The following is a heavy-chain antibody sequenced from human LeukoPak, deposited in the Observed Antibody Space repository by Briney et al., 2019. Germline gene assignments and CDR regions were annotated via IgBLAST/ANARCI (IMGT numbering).Heavy chain of an antibody. CDR3: ARDTPHYYGSGSYVLDAFDI. CDR2: IIPIFGTA. Sequence: ASVKVSCKASGGTFSSYAISWVRQAPGQGHEWMGGIIPIFGTANYAQKFQGRVTITADESTSTAYMELSSLRSEDTVVYYCARDTPHYYGSGSYVLDAFDIWGQGTMVTVSS. D-gene: IGHD3-10*01. J-gene: IGHJ3*02. V-gene: IGHV1-69*13. CDR1: GGTFSSYA.